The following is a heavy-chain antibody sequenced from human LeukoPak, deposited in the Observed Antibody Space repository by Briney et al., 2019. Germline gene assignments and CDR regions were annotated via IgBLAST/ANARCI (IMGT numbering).Heavy chain of an antibody. Sequence: GGSLRLSCAASGFTFSDHPMNWVRQAPGEGLEWVSYISGGSDSIYYADSVKGRFTISRDNAKNSLYLQMNSLRDEDTAVYFCARDRPPVGAIDYWGQGTLVSVSS. D-gene: IGHD1-26*01. CDR1: GFTFSDHP. CDR3: ARDRPPVGAIDY. V-gene: IGHV3-48*02. CDR2: ISGGSDSI. J-gene: IGHJ4*02.